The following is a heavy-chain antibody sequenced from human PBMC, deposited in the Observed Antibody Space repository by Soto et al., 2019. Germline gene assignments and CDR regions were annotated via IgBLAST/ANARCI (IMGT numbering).Heavy chain of an antibody. J-gene: IGHJ6*04. D-gene: IGHD2-2*02. CDR1: GFSLYTRGVG. CDR3: ARYTTDTYFDV. V-gene: IGHV2-5*02. Sequence: QITLKESRPTLVKPTQTLTLTCSFSGFSLYTRGVGVGWVRQPPGKALEWLALLYWDNTRRYSPSLKNSLTIAKGTAENQVVLTITNMEPGDTSTYYCARYTTDTYFDVWGKGTTVTVSS. CDR2: LYWDNTR.